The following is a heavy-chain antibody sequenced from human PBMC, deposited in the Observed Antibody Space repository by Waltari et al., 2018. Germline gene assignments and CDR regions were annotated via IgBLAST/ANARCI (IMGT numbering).Heavy chain of an antibody. CDR2: INSDGSST. Sequence: EVQLVESGGGLIQPGGSLTLSCAASGSTLSNDWIDWVRQAPGKGLVWVSHINSDGSSTTYADSVKGRFTISRDNAKNTVYLQMNNLRADDSGVYYCARAHGDWRYQNYWGLGTLVTVSS. V-gene: IGHV3-74*01. J-gene: IGHJ4*02. CDR3: ARAHGDWRYQNY. CDR1: GSTLSNDW. D-gene: IGHD1-1*01.